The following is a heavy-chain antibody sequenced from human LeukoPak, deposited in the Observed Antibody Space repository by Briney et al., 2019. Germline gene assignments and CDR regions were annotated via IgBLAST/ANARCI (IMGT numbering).Heavy chain of an antibody. Sequence: GGSLRLSCAASGFTFRSYGMHWVRQAPGKGLEWVALISYDGNNKYYADSVKGRFTISRDNSKNTLYLQMNSLRAEDTAVYYCAKGGSYYDSRLDYWGQGTLVTVSS. CDR1: GFTFRSYG. D-gene: IGHD3-22*01. CDR2: ISYDGNNK. J-gene: IGHJ4*02. CDR3: AKGGSYYDSRLDY. V-gene: IGHV3-30*18.